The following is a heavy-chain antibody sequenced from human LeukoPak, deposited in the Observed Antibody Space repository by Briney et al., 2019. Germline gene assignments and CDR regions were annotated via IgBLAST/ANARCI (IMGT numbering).Heavy chain of an antibody. V-gene: IGHV3-7*03. D-gene: IGHD5-24*01. CDR2: IKEDGTET. Sequence: GGSLRLSCAAPGFMFSSNWMSWVRLAPGKGLEWVANIKEDGTETYYVDSVKGRFTISRDNAKNSLYLQMNSLRVEDTAVYYCAKEGRSLQTYWGQGTLVTVSS. J-gene: IGHJ4*02. CDR3: AKEGRSLQTY. CDR1: GFMFSSNW.